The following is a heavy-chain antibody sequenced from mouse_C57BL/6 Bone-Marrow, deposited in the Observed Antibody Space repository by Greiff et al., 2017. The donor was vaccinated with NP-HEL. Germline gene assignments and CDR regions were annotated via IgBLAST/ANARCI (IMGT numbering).Heavy chain of an antibody. CDR2: IHPNSGST. D-gene: IGHD2-5*01. Sequence: VQLQQSGAELVKPGASVKLSCKASGYTFTSYWMHWVKQRPGQGLEWIGMIHPNSGSTNYNEKFKSKATLTVDKSSSTAYMQLSSLTSEDSAVYYCARRRSNYGRYYYAMDYWGQGTSVTVSS. CDR1: GYTFTSYW. V-gene: IGHV1-64*01. CDR3: ARRRSNYGRYYYAMDY. J-gene: IGHJ4*01.